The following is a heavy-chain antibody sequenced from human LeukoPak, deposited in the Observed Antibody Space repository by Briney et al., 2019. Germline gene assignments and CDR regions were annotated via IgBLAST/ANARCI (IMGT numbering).Heavy chain of an antibody. CDR3: ARHPSNPVVPAAMAFDI. Sequence: PGGSLRLSCAASGFTFSSYAMHWVRQAPGKGLEWVALISYDGNNKYYADSVKGRFTVSRDNSKTTLYLQMNSLRAEDTAVYYCARHPSNPVVPAAMAFDIWGQGTMVTVSS. D-gene: IGHD2-2*01. J-gene: IGHJ3*02. V-gene: IGHV3-30-3*01. CDR2: ISYDGNNK. CDR1: GFTFSSYA.